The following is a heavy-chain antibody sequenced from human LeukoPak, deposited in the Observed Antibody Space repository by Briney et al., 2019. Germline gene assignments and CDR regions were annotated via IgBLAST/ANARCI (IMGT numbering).Heavy chain of an antibody. CDR1: GGIFSSYA. CDR3: ATWIQLWSPGPDAFDI. D-gene: IGHD5-18*01. J-gene: IGHJ3*02. V-gene: IGHV1-69*01. CDR2: IIPIFGTA. Sequence: SVKVSCKASGGIFSSYAISWVRQAPGQGLEWMGGIIPIFGTANYAQKFQGRVTITADESASTAYMELSSLRSEDTAVYYCATWIQLWSPGPDAFDIWGQGTMVTVSS.